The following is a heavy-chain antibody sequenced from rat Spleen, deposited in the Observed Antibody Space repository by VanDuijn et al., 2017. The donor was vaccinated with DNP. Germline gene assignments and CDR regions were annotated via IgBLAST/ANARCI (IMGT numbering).Heavy chain of an antibody. CDR2: ISYDGGST. V-gene: IGHV5-7*01. CDR3: ARHDSSYIGDWFAY. D-gene: IGHD1-2*01. CDR1: GFTFSNYY. J-gene: IGHJ2*01. Sequence: EVQLVESGGGLVQPGRSLKLSCAASGFTFSNYYMAWVRQAPKKGLEWVAYISYDGGSTSYGDSVRGRFTISRDNAKSTLYLQMDSLRSEETATYYCARHDSSYIGDWFAYWGQGVVVSVSS.